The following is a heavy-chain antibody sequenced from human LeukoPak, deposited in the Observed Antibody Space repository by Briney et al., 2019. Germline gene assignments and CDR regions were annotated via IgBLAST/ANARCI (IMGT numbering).Heavy chain of an antibody. V-gene: IGHV3-7*01. J-gene: IGHJ4*02. D-gene: IGHD6-13*01. CDR1: GFSFSGYW. CDR2: IKQDGSEK. CDR3: ARDFPYSSSWYSIGYYFDY. Sequence: GGSLRLSCTASGFSFSGYWMSWVRQAPGKGLEWVANIKQDGSEKYYVDSVKGRFTISRDNAKNSLYLQMNSLRAEDTAVYYCARDFPYSSSWYSIGYYFDYWGQGTLVTVSS.